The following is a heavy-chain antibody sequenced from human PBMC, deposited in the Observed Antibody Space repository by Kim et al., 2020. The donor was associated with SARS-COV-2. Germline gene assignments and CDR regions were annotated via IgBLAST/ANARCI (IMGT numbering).Heavy chain of an antibody. V-gene: IGHV4-34*01. Sequence: SETLSLTCAVYGGSFSGYYWSWIRQPPGQGLEWNGEINHSGSTNYNPSLKSRVTISVDTSKNQFSLKLSFVTAADTAVYYCARGAGYSSSWYGARNWFDPWGQGTLVTVSS. CDR2: INHSGST. D-gene: IGHD6-13*01. CDR3: ARGAGYSSSWYGARNWFDP. J-gene: IGHJ5*02. CDR1: GGSFSGYY.